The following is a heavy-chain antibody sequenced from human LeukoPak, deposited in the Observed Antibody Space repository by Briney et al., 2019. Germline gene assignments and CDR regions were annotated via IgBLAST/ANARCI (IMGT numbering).Heavy chain of an antibody. Sequence: PSETLSLTCTVSGASISSYFWSWIRQPPGKGLEWIGYFYHNGETNYNPSLKSRATISADTSKRQVSLRLSSVTAADTAVYYCAGGGYCDISSCSAPLFDWWGQGTPVTVSS. J-gene: IGHJ4*02. CDR1: GASISSYF. V-gene: IGHV4-59*01. D-gene: IGHD2-15*01. CDR3: AGGGYCDISSCSAPLFDW. CDR2: FYHNGET.